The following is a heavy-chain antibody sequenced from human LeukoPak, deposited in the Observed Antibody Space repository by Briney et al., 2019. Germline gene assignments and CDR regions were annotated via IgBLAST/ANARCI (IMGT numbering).Heavy chain of an antibody. CDR1: GGSISSSYW. CDR2: VYHSGTT. D-gene: IGHD6-13*01. J-gene: IGHJ4*02. V-gene: IGHV4-4*02. CDR3: AGGSWSGYYFDY. Sequence: SGTLSLTCAVSGGSISSSYWWSWVRPPPGKGLEWIGEVYHSGTTNYYPSLKSRVTISVDTSKNQFSLKLSSVTAADTAVYYCAGGSWSGYYFDYWGQGTLVTVSS.